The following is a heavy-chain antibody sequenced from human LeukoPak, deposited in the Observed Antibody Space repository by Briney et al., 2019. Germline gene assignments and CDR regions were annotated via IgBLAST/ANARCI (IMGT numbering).Heavy chain of an antibody. CDR2: INTDGSST. J-gene: IGHJ5*02. Sequence: PGGSLRLSCAASGFTFSSYWMHWVRQAPGKGLVWVSRINTDGSSTSYADSVKGRFTISRDNAKNTLYLQMNSLRAEDTAVYYCASGRPLVTDRTGWALDPWGQGTLVTVSS. CDR1: GFTFSSYW. V-gene: IGHV3-74*01. CDR3: ASGRPLVTDRTGWALDP. D-gene: IGHD2-2*01.